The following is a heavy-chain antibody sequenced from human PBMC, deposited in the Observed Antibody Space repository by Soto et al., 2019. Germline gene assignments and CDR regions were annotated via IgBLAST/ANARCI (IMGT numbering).Heavy chain of an antibody. CDR1: GDSISVGYY. Sequence: QVQLQESGPGLVKPSQTLSLTCTVSGDSISVGYYWSWIRQHPGKGLEWIGYSSPRGTTDYNPSLKSRVSISTGTCKNQFSLEVSSVTAADTAVYYCARDRGSYGMDVWGQGTTVTVSS. J-gene: IGHJ6*02. CDR2: SSPRGTT. CDR3: ARDRGSYGMDV. V-gene: IGHV4-31*03.